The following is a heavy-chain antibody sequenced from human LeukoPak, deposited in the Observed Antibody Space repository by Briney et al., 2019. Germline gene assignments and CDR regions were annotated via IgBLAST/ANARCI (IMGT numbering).Heavy chain of an antibody. CDR3: AKKNSFGSGAGDPLDV. D-gene: IGHD3-10*01. CDR2: ISYDGSLK. V-gene: IGHV3-30*18. CDR1: GFSFSNFG. J-gene: IGHJ3*01. Sequence: GRSLRLSCVGSGFSFSNFGMHWVRQAPGKGLEGMAVISYDGSLKYYLDSVKGRFTMSRDNSKNTLYLQMDSLRVEDTAIYYCAKKNSFGSGAGDPLDVWGHGTLVTVSS.